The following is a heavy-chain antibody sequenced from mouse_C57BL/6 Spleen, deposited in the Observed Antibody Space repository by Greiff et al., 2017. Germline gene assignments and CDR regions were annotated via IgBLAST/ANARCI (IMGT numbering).Heavy chain of an antibody. CDR1: GYTFTDHT. CDR2: IYPRDGST. V-gene: IGHV1-78*01. J-gene: IGHJ2*01. Sequence: VKLMESDAELVKPGASVKISCKVSGYTFTDHTIHWMKQRPEQGLEWIGYIYPRDGSTKYNEKFKGKATLTADKSSSTAYMQLNSLTSEDSAVYFCARADYDGGYYFDYWGQGTTLTVSS. D-gene: IGHD2-4*01. CDR3: ARADYDGGYYFDY.